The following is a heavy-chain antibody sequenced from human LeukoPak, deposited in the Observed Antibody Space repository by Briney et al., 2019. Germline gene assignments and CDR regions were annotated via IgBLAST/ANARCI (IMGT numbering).Heavy chain of an antibody. CDR1: GYTFTSYA. V-gene: IGHV1-3*01. D-gene: IGHD1-26*01. Sequence: ASVKVSCKASGYTFTSYAMHWVRQAPGQRLEWMGLINAGNGNTKYSQKFQGRVTITRDTSASTAYMELSSLRSEDTALYFCATGKVYSGMRDDGIPRTYDYFDHWGQGTLVTVSS. CDR2: INAGNGNT. J-gene: IGHJ4*02. CDR3: ATGKVYSGMRDDGIPRTYDYFDH.